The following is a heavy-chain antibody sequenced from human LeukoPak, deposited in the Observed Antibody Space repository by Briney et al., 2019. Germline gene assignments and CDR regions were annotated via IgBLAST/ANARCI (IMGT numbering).Heavy chain of an antibody. CDR1: GYTFTSYG. J-gene: IGHJ4*02. Sequence: ASVKVSCKASGYTFTSYGISWVRQAPGQGLEWMGWISAYNGDTNYAQKLQGRVTMTTDTSTSTAYKELRSLRSDDTAVYYCARGPPSRFITMAHYFDYWGQGTLVTVSS. D-gene: IGHD3-10*01. CDR3: ARGPPSRFITMAHYFDY. V-gene: IGHV1-18*01. CDR2: ISAYNGDT.